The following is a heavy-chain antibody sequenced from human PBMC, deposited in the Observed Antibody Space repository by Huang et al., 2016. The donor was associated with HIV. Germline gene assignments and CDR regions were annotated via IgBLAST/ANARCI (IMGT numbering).Heavy chain of an antibody. J-gene: IGHJ5*02. Sequence: QLQLQESGPGLVKPSETLSLTCTVSGGSISSSSYYWGWIRQPPGKGLEGLGSSYTSGNTYSNPSLKGRVTLSVETSRTQCSRKLGSVTAADTAVYYCAAHGRIVGIPAAPLRFDPWGQGTLVTVSS. CDR2: SYTSGNT. V-gene: IGHV4-39*01. D-gene: IGHD6-13*01. CDR3: AAHGRIVGIPAAPLRFDP. CDR1: GGSISSSSYY.